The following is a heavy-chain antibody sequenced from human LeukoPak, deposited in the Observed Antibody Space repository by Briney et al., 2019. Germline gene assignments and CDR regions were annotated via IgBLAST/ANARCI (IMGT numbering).Heavy chain of an antibody. D-gene: IGHD3-9*01. CDR1: GYTFTGYY. CDR2: INPNSGGT. V-gene: IGHV1-2*02. CDR3: ARELGYDILTGYLGTDY. J-gene: IGHJ4*02. Sequence: ASVKVSCTASGYTFTGYYMHWVRQAPGQGLEWMGWINPNSGGTNYAQKFQGRVTMTRDTSISTAYMELSRLRSDDTAVYYCARELGYDILTGYLGTDYWGQGTLVTVSS.